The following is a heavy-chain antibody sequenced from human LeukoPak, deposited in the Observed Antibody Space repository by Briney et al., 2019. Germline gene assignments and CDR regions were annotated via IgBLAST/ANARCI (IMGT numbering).Heavy chain of an antibody. J-gene: IGHJ5*02. CDR2: IYYSGST. CDR3: ARAIRITIFGVAAWFDP. D-gene: IGHD3-3*01. CDR1: GGSISSGGYY. V-gene: IGHV4-31*03. Sequence: PSETLSLTCTVSGGSISSGGYYWSWIRQHPGKGLEWIGYIYYSGSTYYNPSLKSRVTISVDTSKNQFSLKLSSVTAADTAVYYCARAIRITIFGVAAWFDPWGQGTLVTVSS.